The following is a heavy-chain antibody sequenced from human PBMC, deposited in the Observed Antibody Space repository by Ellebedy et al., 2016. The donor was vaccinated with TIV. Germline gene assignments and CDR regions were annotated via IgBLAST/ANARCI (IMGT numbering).Heavy chain of an antibody. J-gene: IGHJ4*02. CDR1: GFTFSSYA. Sequence: GESLKISXAASGFTFSSYAMHWVRQAPGKGLEWVAVISYDGSNKYYADSVKGRFTISRDNSKNTLYLQMNSLRAEDTAVYYCARARSGSYLDYWGQGTLVTVSS. CDR3: ARARSGSYLDY. CDR2: ISYDGSNK. V-gene: IGHV3-30-3*01. D-gene: IGHD3-10*01.